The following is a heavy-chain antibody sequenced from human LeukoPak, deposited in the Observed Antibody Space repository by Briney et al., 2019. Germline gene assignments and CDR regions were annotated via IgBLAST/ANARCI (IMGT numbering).Heavy chain of an antibody. V-gene: IGHV1-69*04. CDR1: GGTFSIYA. CDR3: ARDLAPSGYVQFDY. Sequence: SVKVSCKSSGGTFSIYAISCVPQAPGHGLEWMGRIIPILGIANYAQKFQGRVTITADKSTSTAYMELISLRSDDTAVYYCARDLAPSGYVQFDYWGQGTLVTVSS. CDR2: IIPILGIA. D-gene: IGHD5-12*01. J-gene: IGHJ4*02.